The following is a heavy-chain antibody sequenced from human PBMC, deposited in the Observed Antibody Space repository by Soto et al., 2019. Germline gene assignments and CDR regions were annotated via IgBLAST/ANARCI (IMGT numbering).Heavy chain of an antibody. V-gene: IGHV1-2*02. CDR2: INPNSGDT. CDR1: GYTCSSYA. Sequence: ASVKVSCKASGYTCSSYAIHWVRQAPGQRLEWMGWINPNSGDTKYAQKFQGRVTMTRDTSISTAYMELRSLRSDDTAVYYCARALELRLGCYYGMDVWGQATTVTVSS. D-gene: IGHD1-7*01. CDR3: ARALELRLGCYYGMDV. J-gene: IGHJ6*02.